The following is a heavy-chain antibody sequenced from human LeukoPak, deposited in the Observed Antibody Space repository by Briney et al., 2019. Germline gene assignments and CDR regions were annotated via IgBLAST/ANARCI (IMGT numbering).Heavy chain of an antibody. D-gene: IGHD1-26*01. CDR2: IKYDGSGT. CDR3: ARDLFSGSYQEDF. CDR1: GFTVSSYW. Sequence: AGESLRLSCAASGFTVSSYWMSWVRQAPGKGLEWVANIKYDGSGTYYADSVKGRFTNSRDDAKNSLYLEMNRLRVEDTAVYYCARDLFSGSYQEDFWGQGTLVTVSS. V-gene: IGHV3-7*01. J-gene: IGHJ4*02.